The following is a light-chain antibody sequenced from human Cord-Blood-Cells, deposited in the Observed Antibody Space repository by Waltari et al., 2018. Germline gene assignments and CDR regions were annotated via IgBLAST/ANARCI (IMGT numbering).Light chain of an antibody. J-gene: IGKJ2*01. V-gene: IGKV1-5*01. CDR3: QQYNSYSHT. Sequence: DIQMTQSPSTLSASVGDRVTITCRASQSISSWLAWYQQKPGKAPKLLIYDASILESGVPSRFSGSGSGTEFTLTISSLQPDDFATYYCQQYNSYSHTFGQGTKLEIK. CDR2: DAS. CDR1: QSISSW.